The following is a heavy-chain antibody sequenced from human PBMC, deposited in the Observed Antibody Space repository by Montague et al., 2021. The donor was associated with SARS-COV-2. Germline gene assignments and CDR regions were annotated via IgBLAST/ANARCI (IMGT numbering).Heavy chain of an antibody. CDR3: ARGARQGYGFRLGSFDS. CDR2: INHSGST. V-gene: IGHV4-34*01. J-gene: IGHJ4*02. Sequence: SETLSLTCTVSGGSISSYYWSWIRQPPGKGLEWIGEINHSGSTNYNPSLKSRVTMSVDASKNQFSLKLSSVTAADTAVYYCARGARQGYGFRLGSFDSWGQGTLVTVS. D-gene: IGHD3-10*01. CDR1: GGSISSYY.